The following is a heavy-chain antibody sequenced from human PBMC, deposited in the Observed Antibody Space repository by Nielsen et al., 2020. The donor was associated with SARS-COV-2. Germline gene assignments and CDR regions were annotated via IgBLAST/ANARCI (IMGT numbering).Heavy chain of an antibody. D-gene: IGHD6-6*01. CDR1: GYMFTSYY. CDR3: ATVYSSSSYYYYYGMDV. CDR2: INPSGGST. V-gene: IGHV1-46*01. J-gene: IGHJ6*02. Sequence: ASVKVSCKASGYMFTSYYMHWVRQAPGQGLEWMGIINPSGGSTSYAQKFQGRVTITADESTSTAYMELSSLRSEDTAVYYCATVYSSSSYYYYYGMDVWGQGTTVTVSS.